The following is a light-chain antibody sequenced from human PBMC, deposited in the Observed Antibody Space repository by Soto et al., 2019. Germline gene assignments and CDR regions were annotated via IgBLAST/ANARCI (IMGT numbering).Light chain of an antibody. CDR2: GAS. CDR3: QQYGSSPLT. V-gene: IGKV3-20*01. CDR1: QSVSSSY. J-gene: IGKJ4*01. Sequence: EIVLTQSPGTLSLSPGERATLSCRASQSVSSSYLAWYQQKPGQAPRLLLYGASSRATGIPHRFSGSGSGTAFTLTISRLEPEDFAVYYCQQYGSSPLTFGGGTKVEIQ.